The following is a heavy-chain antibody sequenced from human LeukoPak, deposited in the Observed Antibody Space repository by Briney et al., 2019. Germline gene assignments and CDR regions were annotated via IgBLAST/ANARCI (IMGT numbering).Heavy chain of an antibody. Sequence: PGGSLRLSCAASGFTFSSYAMSWVRQAPGKGLEWVSSISGSGGSTYYSDSAKGRFTISRDNAKNSLYLQMNSLRAEDTAVYYCARDRVLGFQHWGQGTLVTVSS. CDR2: ISGSGGST. J-gene: IGHJ1*01. D-gene: IGHD6-6*01. CDR3: ARDRVLGFQH. V-gene: IGHV3-23*01. CDR1: GFTFSSYA.